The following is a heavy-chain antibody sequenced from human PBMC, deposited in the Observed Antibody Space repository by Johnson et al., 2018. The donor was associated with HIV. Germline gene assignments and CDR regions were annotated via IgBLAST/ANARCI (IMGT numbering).Heavy chain of an antibody. V-gene: IGHV3-30*04. Sequence: QVQVVESGGGVVQPGRSLRLSCAASGFSFSNYAMHWVRQAPGKGLEWVALISYDGSNKYYADSVKGRFTISRDNSKKTLFLQMNSLRAEDTAVYYCAKDRGSPGIPAAFDIWGQGTMVTVSS. D-gene: IGHD1-26*01. CDR1: GFSFSNYA. J-gene: IGHJ3*02. CDR3: AKDRGSPGIPAAFDI. CDR2: ISYDGSNK.